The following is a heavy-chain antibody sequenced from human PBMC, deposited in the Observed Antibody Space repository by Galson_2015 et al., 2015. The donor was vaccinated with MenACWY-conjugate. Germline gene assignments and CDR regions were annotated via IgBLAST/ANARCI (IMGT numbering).Heavy chain of an antibody. CDR2: IRGSGTT. CDR3: AKANGGDICTSGWAWWFDP. CDR1: GFTFTNYS. Sequence: SLRLSCAASGFTFTNYSMNWVRHAPGKGLEWVSSIRGSGTTYYADSVKGRFTISRDNSKNMVYLQMNSLRAEHTAIYYCAKANGGDICTSGWAWWFDPWGQGSLVTVSS. J-gene: IGHJ5*02. V-gene: IGHV3-23*01. D-gene: IGHD2-21*01.